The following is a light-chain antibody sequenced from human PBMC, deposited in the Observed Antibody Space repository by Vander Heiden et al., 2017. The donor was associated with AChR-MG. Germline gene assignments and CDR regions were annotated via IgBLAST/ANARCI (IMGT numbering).Light chain of an antibody. V-gene: IGKV1-5*03. CDR2: KAS. J-gene: IGKJ1*01. CDR1: QSISSW. Sequence: DIQMTPSPSTLSASVGDRVTITCRASQSISSWLAWYQQKPGKAPKLLIYKASSLESGVPSRFSGSGSGTEFTLTISSLQPDDFATYYCQHDITSPWTFGQGTKVEIK. CDR3: QHDITSPWT.